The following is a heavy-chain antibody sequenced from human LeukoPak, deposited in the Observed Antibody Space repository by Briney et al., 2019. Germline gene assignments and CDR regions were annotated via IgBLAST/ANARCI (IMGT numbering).Heavy chain of an antibody. V-gene: IGHV3-21*01. CDR2: ISSSSSHT. CDR1: GFTFSTYN. Sequence: GGSQRLSCAASGFTFSTYNMNWVRQAPGKGLEWVSSISSSSSHTYYIDSVKGRFSISRDNTMNSLYLQMNSLRAEDTAVYYCTREVPHGYSGYDSRDYWGQGTLVTVSS. J-gene: IGHJ4*02. CDR3: TREVPHGYSGYDSRDY. D-gene: IGHD5-12*01.